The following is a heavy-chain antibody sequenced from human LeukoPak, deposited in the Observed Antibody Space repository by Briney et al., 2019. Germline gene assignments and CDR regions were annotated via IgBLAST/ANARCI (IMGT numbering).Heavy chain of an antibody. CDR3: AKMVREFYTISYYFDY. CDR2: ISGGGAGT. CDR1: GFTFSSYA. J-gene: IGHJ4*02. V-gene: IGHV3-23*01. Sequence: TGGSLRLSCAVSGFTFSSYAMNWVRQAPGKGLEWVSGISGGGAGTYYADSVKGRFTISRDNSKNTLYLQMNSLRAEDTAVYYCAKMVREFYTISYYFDYWGQGTLVTVSS. D-gene: IGHD2-8*01.